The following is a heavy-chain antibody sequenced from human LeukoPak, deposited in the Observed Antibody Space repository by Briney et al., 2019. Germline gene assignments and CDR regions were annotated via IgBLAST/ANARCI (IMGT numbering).Heavy chain of an antibody. J-gene: IGHJ4*02. CDR3: AKDQVWLDYDILTGYYKD. CDR1: GFTFSSYA. D-gene: IGHD3-9*01. V-gene: IGHV3-23*01. CDR2: ISGSGGST. Sequence: GGSLRLSCAASGFTFSSYAMSWVRQAPGKGLEWVSAISGSGGSTYYADSVKGRFTISRDNSKNTLYLQMNSLRAEDTAVYYCAKDQVWLDYDILTGYYKDWGQGTQVTVSS.